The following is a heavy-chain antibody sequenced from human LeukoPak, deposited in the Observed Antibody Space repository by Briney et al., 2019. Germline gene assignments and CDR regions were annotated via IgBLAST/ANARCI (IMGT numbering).Heavy chain of an antibody. CDR1: GDSINGHY. CDR3: ARRDTGWNYCDY. J-gene: IGHJ4*02. CDR2: IHYKVST. Sequence: PDILSLTCTISGDSINGHYWSWIRQPPGKRLEWIGDIHYKVSTNYNLSLKSRVTISVDTSKNHLSLNLTSVLAADTAIYYCARRDTGWNYCDYWGQGILVTVSS. D-gene: IGHD6-19*01. V-gene: IGHV4-59*08.